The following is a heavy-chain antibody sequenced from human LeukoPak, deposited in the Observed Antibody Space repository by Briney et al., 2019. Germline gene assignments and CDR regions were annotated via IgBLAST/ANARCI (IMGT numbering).Heavy chain of an antibody. V-gene: IGHV4-39*01. J-gene: IGHJ4*02. Sequence: PSETLSLTCTVSGGSISSSSYYCGSGRQPPGKGRGWIGTIYYSGSTYYNPSIKSRVTISVDTHNNQFSLKLSYAPAADTAVYYCASSYYYDSSGYYSFDSWGQGTLVTVSS. CDR2: IYYSGST. D-gene: IGHD3-22*01. CDR3: ASSYYYDSSGYYSFDS. CDR1: GGSISSSSYY.